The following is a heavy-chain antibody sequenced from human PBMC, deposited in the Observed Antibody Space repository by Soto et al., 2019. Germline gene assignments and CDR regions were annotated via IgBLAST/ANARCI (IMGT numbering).Heavy chain of an antibody. Sequence: EVQLLESGGGLVQPGGSLRLSCAASGFTFSSYAMSWVRQAPGKGLEWVSAISGSGGSTYYADSVKGRFTISRDNSKNTLYLQMNRLRAEDPAVYYCAKAPTNYGSGSYYYYWGQGTLVTVSS. J-gene: IGHJ4*02. D-gene: IGHD3-10*01. CDR3: AKAPTNYGSGSYYYY. CDR2: ISGSGGST. V-gene: IGHV3-23*01. CDR1: GFTFSSYA.